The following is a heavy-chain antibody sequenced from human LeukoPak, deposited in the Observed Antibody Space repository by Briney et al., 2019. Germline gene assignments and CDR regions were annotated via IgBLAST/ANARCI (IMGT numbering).Heavy chain of an antibody. CDR2: ISGSGGST. V-gene: IGHV3-23*01. J-gene: IGHJ4*02. Sequence: GGSLRLSCAASGFTFSSYAMGWVRQAPGKGLEWVSAISGSGGSTYYADSVKGRFTISRDNSKNTLYLQMNSLRAEDTAVYYCAKDRIVVVPAAMDYWGQGTLVTVSS. D-gene: IGHD2-2*01. CDR1: GFTFSSYA. CDR3: AKDRIVVVPAAMDY.